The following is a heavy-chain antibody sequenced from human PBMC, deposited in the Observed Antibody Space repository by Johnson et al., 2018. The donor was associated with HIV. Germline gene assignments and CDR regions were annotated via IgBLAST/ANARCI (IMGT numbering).Heavy chain of an antibody. V-gene: IGHV3-9*01. D-gene: IGHD3-3*01. J-gene: IGHJ3*02. CDR1: GFTFDDYA. CDR2: ISWNSGSI. CDR3: ARDRFPYYDFWSGYYRGAFDI. Sequence: VQLVESGGVVVQPGGSLRLSCAASGFTFDDYAMHWVRQAPGKGLEWVSLISWNSGSIGYADSVKGRFTISRDNAKNSLYLQMNSLRAEDTAVYYCARDRFPYYDFWSGYYRGAFDIWGQGTMVTVSS.